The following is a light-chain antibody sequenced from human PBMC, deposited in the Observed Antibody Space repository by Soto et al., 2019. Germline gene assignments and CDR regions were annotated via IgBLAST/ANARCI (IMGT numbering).Light chain of an antibody. J-gene: IGKJ1*01. Sequence: DIQMTQSPSTLSASVGDSVTITCRASQNIDNLLAWYQQKPGQAPKVVIFDGSRLETGVPSRFSGSGSGTTFTLTISSLQPDDFDTYYCQQYNSYSPTFGPGTKVEI. CDR2: DGS. CDR3: QQYNSYSPT. CDR1: QNIDNL. V-gene: IGKV1-5*01.